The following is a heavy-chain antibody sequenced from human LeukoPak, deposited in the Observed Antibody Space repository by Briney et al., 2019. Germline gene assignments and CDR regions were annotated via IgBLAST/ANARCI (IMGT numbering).Heavy chain of an antibody. CDR3: ARGVYLTYCSSTSCYFDY. CDR2: IYYSGST. Sequence: SETLSLTCTVSGGSISSSSYYWGWIRQPPGKGLEWLGSIYYSGSTYYNPSLKSRVTISVDTSKNQFSLKLSSVTAADTAVYYCARGVYLTYCSSTSCYFDYWGQGTLVTVSS. J-gene: IGHJ4*02. D-gene: IGHD2-2*01. V-gene: IGHV4-39*01. CDR1: GGSISSSSYY.